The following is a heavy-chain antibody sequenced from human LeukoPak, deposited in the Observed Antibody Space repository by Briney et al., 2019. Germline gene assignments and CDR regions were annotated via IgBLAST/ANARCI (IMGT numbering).Heavy chain of an antibody. CDR1: GFTFSSYA. CDR2: ISGSADSR. J-gene: IGHJ4*02. V-gene: IGHV3-23*01. CDR3: AKDRDSYNSGNDDY. Sequence: GGSLRLSCAASGFTFSSYAMNWVRQAPGKGLEWVSAISGSADSRYYTDSVKGRFTISRDNSKNTLYLQMNSLRAEDTAVYYCAKDRDSYNSGNDDYWGQGTLVMVSP. D-gene: IGHD3-10*01.